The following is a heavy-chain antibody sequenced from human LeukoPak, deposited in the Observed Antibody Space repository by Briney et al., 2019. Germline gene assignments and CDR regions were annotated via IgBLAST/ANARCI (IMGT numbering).Heavy chain of an antibody. Sequence: GGSLRLSCAASGFTFSNNWMHWVRQAPGKGLVWVSRINSDGSTTTYADSVKGRFTISRDNSKNTLYLQMNSLRAEDTAVYYCAKEQWLRVYYLGYWGQGTLVTVSS. CDR2: INSDGSTT. V-gene: IGHV3-74*01. CDR1: GFTFSNNW. D-gene: IGHD5-12*01. CDR3: AKEQWLRVYYLGY. J-gene: IGHJ4*02.